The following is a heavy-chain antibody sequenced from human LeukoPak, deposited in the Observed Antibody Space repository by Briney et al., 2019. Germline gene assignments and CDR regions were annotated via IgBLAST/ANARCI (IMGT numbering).Heavy chain of an antibody. CDR2: ISWNSGSI. CDR3: AKSYDSSGYYLQYYFDY. V-gene: IGHV3-9*01. CDR1: GFTFDDYA. D-gene: IGHD3-22*01. J-gene: IGHJ4*02. Sequence: GGSLRLSCAASGFTFDDYAMHWVRHAPGKGLEWVSGISWNSGSIGYADSVKGRFTISRDNAKNSLYLQMNSLRAEDTALYYCAKSYDSSGYYLQYYFDYWGQGTLVTVSS.